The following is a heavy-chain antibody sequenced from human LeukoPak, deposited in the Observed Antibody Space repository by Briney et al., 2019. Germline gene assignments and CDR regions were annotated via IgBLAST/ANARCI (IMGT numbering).Heavy chain of an antibody. CDR1: GFTFSSYA. D-gene: IGHD2-21*02. CDR3: AKDIVVVTAPLGYYGMDV. Sequence: GGSLRLSCAASGFTFSSYAMHWVRQAPGKGLEWVAVISYDGSNKYYADSVKGRFTISRDNSKNTLYLQMNSLRAEDTAVYYCAKDIVVVTAPLGYYGMDVWGQGTTVTVSS. J-gene: IGHJ6*02. CDR2: ISYDGSNK. V-gene: IGHV3-30*04.